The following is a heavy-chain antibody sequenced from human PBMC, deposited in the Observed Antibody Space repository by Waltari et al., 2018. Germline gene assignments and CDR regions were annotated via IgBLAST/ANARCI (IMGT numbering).Heavy chain of an antibody. CDR1: GGSISSGGYY. CDR2: IYYSVST. Sequence: QVQLQESGPGLVKPSQTLSLTCTVSGGSISSGGYYWSWIRQHPGKGLEWIGYIYYSVSTYYNPSRKSLVTISVATAKNLFALKLSSVKAADTAVYYWARAGPKWNPGWFDPWGQGTLVTVSS. CDR3: ARAGPKWNPGWFDP. J-gene: IGHJ5*02. V-gene: IGHV4-31*01. D-gene: IGHD1-20*01.